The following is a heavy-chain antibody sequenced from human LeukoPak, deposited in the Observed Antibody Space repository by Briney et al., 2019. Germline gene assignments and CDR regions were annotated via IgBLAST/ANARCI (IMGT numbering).Heavy chain of an antibody. Sequence: ASVKVSCKASGYTFTSYGISWGRQAPGQRLEWMGWIRVYNGDTNCAQKLQGRVTMTTDTSTSTAYMELRSLRSDDTAVYYCATGYCSSTNCRIDYWGQGTLVTVSS. CDR2: IRVYNGDT. CDR1: GYTFTSYG. D-gene: IGHD2-2*03. J-gene: IGHJ4*02. CDR3: ATGYCSSTNCRIDY. V-gene: IGHV1-18*01.